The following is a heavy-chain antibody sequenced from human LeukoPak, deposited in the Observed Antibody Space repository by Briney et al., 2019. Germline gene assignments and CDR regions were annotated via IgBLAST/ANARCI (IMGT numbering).Heavy chain of an antibody. CDR3: VKGDDYVWGSCYLDY. J-gene: IGHJ4*02. CDR2: ISSNGGST. D-gene: IGHD3-16*01. CDR1: GFTFSSYA. Sequence: GGSLRLSCSASGFTFSSYAMHWVRQAPGKGLEYVSAISSNGGSTYYADSVKGRFTISRDNSKNTLYLQMSSLRAEDTAVYYCVKGDDYVWGSCYLDYWGQGTLVTVSS. V-gene: IGHV3-64D*06.